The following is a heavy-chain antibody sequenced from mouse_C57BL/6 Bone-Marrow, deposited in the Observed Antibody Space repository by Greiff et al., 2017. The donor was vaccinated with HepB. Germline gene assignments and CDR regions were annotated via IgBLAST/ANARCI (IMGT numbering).Heavy chain of an antibody. CDR3: AREGHDY. CDR2: INPNNGGT. CDR1: GYTFTDYY. J-gene: IGHJ2*01. Sequence: EVQLQQSGPELVKPGASVKISCKASGYTFTDYYMNWVKQSHGKSLEWIGDINPNNGGTSYNQKFKGKATLTVDKSSSTAYMELRSLTSEDSAVYYCAREGHDYWGQGTTLTVSS. V-gene: IGHV1-26*01.